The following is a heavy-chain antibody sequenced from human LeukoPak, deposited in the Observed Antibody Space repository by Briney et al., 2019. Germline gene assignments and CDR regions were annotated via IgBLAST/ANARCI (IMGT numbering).Heavy chain of an antibody. CDR2: ILHSGST. CDR3: ARARMAPRPGYYYYYMDV. J-gene: IGHJ6*03. V-gene: IGHV4-34*12. CDR1: GDSFSSYY. Sequence: SETLSLTCAVYGDSFSSYYWSWIRQPPGRGLEWIGDILHSGSTNYNPSLKSRVSISVDTSKRQFSLELSSVTAADTAVYYCARARMAPRPGYYYYYMDVWGTGTTVTVSS. D-gene: IGHD6-6*01.